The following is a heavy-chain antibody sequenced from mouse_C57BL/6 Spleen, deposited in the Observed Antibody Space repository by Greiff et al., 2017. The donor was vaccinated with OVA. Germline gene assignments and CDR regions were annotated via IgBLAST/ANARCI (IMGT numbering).Heavy chain of an antibody. CDR3: ARSIDTVENYAMDY. V-gene: IGHV1-75*01. CDR2: IFPGSGST. D-gene: IGHD5-1-1*01. J-gene: IGHJ4*01. Sequence: QVQLKQSGPELVKPGASVKISCKASGYTFTDYYINWVKQRPGQGLEWIGWIFPGSGSTYYNEKFKGKATLTVDKSSSTAYMLLSSLTSEDSAVYFCARSIDTVENYAMDYWGQGTSVTVSS. CDR1: GYTFTDYY.